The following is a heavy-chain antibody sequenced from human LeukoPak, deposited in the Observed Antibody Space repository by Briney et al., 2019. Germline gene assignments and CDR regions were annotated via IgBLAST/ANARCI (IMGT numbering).Heavy chain of an antibody. CDR2: ISSSGSTI. CDR3: ARDLGWYIDY. J-gene: IGHJ4*02. D-gene: IGHD3/OR15-3a*01. V-gene: IGHV3-48*03. CDR1: GFTFRSYE. Sequence: GGSLRLSCAASGFTFRSYEMNWVRQAPGKGLEWVSYISSSGSTIYYADSVKGRFTISRDNAKNSLYLQMNSLRAEDTAVYYCARDLGWYIDYWGQGTLVTVSS.